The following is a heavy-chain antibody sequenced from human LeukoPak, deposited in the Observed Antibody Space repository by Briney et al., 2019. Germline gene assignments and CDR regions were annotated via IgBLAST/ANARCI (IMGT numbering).Heavy chain of an antibody. J-gene: IGHJ4*02. CDR2: IWDDGSDK. CDR3: ARGDGYNFFDY. D-gene: IGHD5-24*01. V-gene: IGHV3-33*08. Sequence: GRSLRLSCVASGFTFSNHGMHWVRQAPGKGLEWVASIWDDGSDKYSADSVKGRFTISRDNSENTLYLQMKSLRAEDTAVYYCARGDGYNFFDYWGQGTLVTVSS. CDR1: GFTFSNHG.